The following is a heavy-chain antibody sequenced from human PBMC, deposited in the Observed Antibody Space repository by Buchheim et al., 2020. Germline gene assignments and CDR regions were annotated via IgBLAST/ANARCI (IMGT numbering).Heavy chain of an antibody. CDR2: IKQDGSEK. D-gene: IGHD3-22*01. J-gene: IGHJ3*02. CDR3: ARDPGDYYDSSGYSHAFDI. V-gene: IGHV3-7*01. CDR1: GFTFSSYW. Sequence: EVQLVESGGGLVQPGGSLRLSCAASGFTFSSYWMSWVRQAPGKGLEWVANIKQDGSEKYYVDSVKGRFTISRENAKNSLYLQMNSLRAEDTAVYYCARDPGDYYDSSGYSHAFDIWGQGT.